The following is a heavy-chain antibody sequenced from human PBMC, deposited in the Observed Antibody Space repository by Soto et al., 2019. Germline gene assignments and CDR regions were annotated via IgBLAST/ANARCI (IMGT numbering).Heavy chain of an antibody. CDR3: AKVSRITIFGGGWFDP. Sequence: ASETLSLTCAVYGGSFSDYSWIWIRQPPGKGLEWIGEINHRGQTNYKPSLKSRILISVDNSKNQVSLNLNSVTAADTAIYYCAKVSRITIFGGGWFDPWGQGTLVTVSS. J-gene: IGHJ5*02. V-gene: IGHV4-34*01. D-gene: IGHD3-3*01. CDR1: GGSFSDYS. CDR2: INHRGQT.